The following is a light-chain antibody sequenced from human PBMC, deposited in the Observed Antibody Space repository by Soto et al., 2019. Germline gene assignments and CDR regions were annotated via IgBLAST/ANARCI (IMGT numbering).Light chain of an antibody. CDR3: TSYVGNDIWV. CDR1: SSDVGAYKY. V-gene: IGLV2-8*01. Sequence: QSPLTQPPSASGSPGQSGTISCTGTSSDVGAYKYVSWYQQYPGKAPKLMIYEVTKRPSGVPDRFSGSKSGNTASLTVSGLQAEDEADYYCTSYVGNDIWVFGGGTKLTVL. J-gene: IGLJ3*02. CDR2: EVT.